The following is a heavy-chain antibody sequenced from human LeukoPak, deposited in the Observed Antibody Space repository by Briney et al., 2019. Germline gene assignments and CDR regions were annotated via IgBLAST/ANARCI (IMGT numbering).Heavy chain of an antibody. CDR1: GFTFSSYA. V-gene: IGHV3-30*07. CDR2: ISYDGSNK. Sequence: GGSLRLSCAASGFTFSSYAMHWVRQAPGKGLEWVAVISYDGSNKYYADSVKGRFTISRDNPKNTLYLQMNSLRAEDTAVYYCARGMTTVTTDYWGQGTLVTVSS. CDR3: ARGMTTVTTDY. J-gene: IGHJ4*02. D-gene: IGHD4-17*01.